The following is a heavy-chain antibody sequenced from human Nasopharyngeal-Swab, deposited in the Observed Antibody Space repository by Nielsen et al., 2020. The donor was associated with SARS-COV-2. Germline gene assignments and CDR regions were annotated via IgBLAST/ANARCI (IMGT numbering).Heavy chain of an antibody. CDR3: AKDSVIFDYSRHWYFDL. J-gene: IGHJ2*01. CDR2: ISYDGSNK. CDR1: RFTFSSYG. Sequence: GESLKISCAASRFTFSSYGMHWVRPAPGKGLEWVAVISYDGSNKYYADSVKGRFTISRDNSKNTLYLQMNSLRAEDTAVYYCAKDSVIFDYSRHWYFDLWGRGTLVTVSS. D-gene: IGHD3/OR15-3a*01. V-gene: IGHV3-30*18.